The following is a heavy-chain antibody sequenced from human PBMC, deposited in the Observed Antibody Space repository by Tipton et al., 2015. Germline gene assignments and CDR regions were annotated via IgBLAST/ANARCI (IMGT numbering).Heavy chain of an antibody. D-gene: IGHD4-17*01. CDR2: IYYSGTK. CDR1: GASIYSHDHY. Sequence: GLVKPSQTLSLTCIVSGASIYSHDHYWSWIRQTPGRGLEWIGDIYYSGTKFYSPSLNGRLTISVDTSKGQFSLNLRSVSSADTAVYYCARGVRYGDIHYGLDVWGQGTTVIVSS. J-gene: IGHJ6*02. CDR3: ARGVRYGDIHYGLDV. V-gene: IGHV4-30-4*08.